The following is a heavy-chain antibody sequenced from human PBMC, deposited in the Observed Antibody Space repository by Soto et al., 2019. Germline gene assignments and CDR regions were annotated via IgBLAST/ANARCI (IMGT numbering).Heavy chain of an antibody. V-gene: IGHV1-69*13. CDR2: IIPIFGTA. CDR3: ARDRQILGKRQYYYYGMDV. D-gene: IGHD2-15*01. CDR1: GGTFSSYA. Sequence: SVKVSCKASGGTFSSYAISWVRQAPGQGLEWMGGIIPIFGTANYAKKFQGRVTITADESTSTAYMELSRLRSEDTAVYYCARDRQILGKRQYYYYGMDVWGQGTTVTVSS. J-gene: IGHJ6*02.